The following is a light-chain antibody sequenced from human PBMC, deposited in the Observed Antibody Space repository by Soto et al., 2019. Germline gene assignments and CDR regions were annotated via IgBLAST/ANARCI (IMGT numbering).Light chain of an antibody. J-gene: IGKJ3*01. CDR2: GAS. Sequence: EIVLTQSPGTLSLSPGERLTLSCRASQNVSSSYLAWYQQKPGQAPRLLIYGASSRATGIPDRFSGSGSGTDFTLTISRLDPEDFAVYYCQQYGSSSTFGPGTKVDIK. V-gene: IGKV3-20*01. CDR1: QNVSSSY. CDR3: QQYGSSST.